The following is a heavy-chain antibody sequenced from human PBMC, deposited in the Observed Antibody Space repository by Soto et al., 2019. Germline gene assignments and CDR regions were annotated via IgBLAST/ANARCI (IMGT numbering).Heavy chain of an antibody. CDR1: GGSFSGYY. D-gene: IGHD2-2*01. V-gene: IGHV4-34*01. CDR3: ARSRIVVVPAANRAFDY. Sequence: SETLSLTCAVYGGSFSGYYWSWIRQPPGKGLEWIGEINHSGSTNYNPSLKSRVTISVDTSKNQFSLKLFSVTAADTAVYYCARSRIVVVPAANRAFDYWGQGTLVTVSS. CDR2: INHSGST. J-gene: IGHJ4*02.